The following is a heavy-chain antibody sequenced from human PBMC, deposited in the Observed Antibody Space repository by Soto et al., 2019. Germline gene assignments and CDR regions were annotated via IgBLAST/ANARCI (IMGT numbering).Heavy chain of an antibody. V-gene: IGHV2-5*01. J-gene: IGHJ4*02. CDR3: ARAYTYDFDH. CDR2: VFWNDDK. Sequence: QITLKESSPTLVKPTQTLTLTCTFSGFSFGVSGVGVGWIRQPPGRALEWLGLVFWNDDKRYSPSLESRLTLTKDTSNNQVVLTVTNLDPGDTGTYYCARAYTYDFDHWGQGTLVTVSS. D-gene: IGHD2-21*01. CDR1: GFSFGVSGVG.